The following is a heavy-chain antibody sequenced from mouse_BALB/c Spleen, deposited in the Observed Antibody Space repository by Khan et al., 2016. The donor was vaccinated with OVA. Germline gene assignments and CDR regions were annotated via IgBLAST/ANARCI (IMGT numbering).Heavy chain of an antibody. V-gene: IGHV5-6-3*01. CDR3: ARMARTIN. J-gene: IGHJ2*01. Sequence: EVELVESGGGLVQPGGSLKLSCAASGFTFSSYGMSWVRQTPDKRLELVATINSNGGSTYYPDSVKGRFTISRDNAKNTLYLQMSSLKSENTAMYDCARMARTINWGQGTTLTVSS. CDR2: INSNGGST. CDR1: GFTFSSYG.